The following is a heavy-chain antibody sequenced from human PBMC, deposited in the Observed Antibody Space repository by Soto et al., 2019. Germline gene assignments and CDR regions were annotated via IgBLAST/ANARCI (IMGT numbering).Heavy chain of an antibody. D-gene: IGHD2-2*01. V-gene: IGHV1-2*02. CDR2: INPNSGGT. CDR1: GYTFTGYY. CDR3: ARASVRSSRYCSSTSCYLRRDNWFDP. J-gene: IGHJ5*02. Sequence: AGVQVSCKAAGYTFTGYYMHWVRQARGQGLECMGWINPNSGGTNYAQKLQGRVTMTRDTSISTAYMELSRLTSDDTAVYYCARASVRSSRYCSSTSCYLRRDNWFDPWGQGTLVTVSS.